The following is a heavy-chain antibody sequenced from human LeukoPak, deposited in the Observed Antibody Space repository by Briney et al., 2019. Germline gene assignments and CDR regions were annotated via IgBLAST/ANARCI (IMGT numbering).Heavy chain of an antibody. V-gene: IGHV3-23*01. CDR3: AKGGSYRSQPYFDY. CDR1: GFTFSSYG. J-gene: IGHJ4*02. Sequence: GGTLRLSCAASGFTFSSYGMSWVRQAPGKGLEWVSAISGSGGSTYYADSVKGRFTISRDNSKNTLYLQMNSLRAEDTAVYYCAKGGSYRSQPYFDYWGQGTPVTVSS. CDR2: ISGSGGST. D-gene: IGHD3-16*02.